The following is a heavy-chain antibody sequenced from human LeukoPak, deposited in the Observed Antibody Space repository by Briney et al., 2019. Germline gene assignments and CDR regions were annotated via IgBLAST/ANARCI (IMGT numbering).Heavy chain of an antibody. CDR2: TSSSGGTT. Sequence: GGSLRLSCAASGFTFSAYGMNWVRQAPGKGLEWVSFTSSSGGTTYNADSVKGRFTISRDNSKNTLYLQMNSLRAEDTAVYYCAKDGRDGYNSFDYWGQGTLVTVSS. CDR3: AKDGRDGYNSFDY. J-gene: IGHJ4*02. V-gene: IGHV3-23*01. CDR1: GFTFSAYG. D-gene: IGHD5-24*01.